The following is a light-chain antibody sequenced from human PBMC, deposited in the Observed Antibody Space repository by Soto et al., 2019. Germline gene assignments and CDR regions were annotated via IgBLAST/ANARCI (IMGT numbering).Light chain of an antibody. Sequence: DIQMTQSPSTLSASVGDRVTITCRASQSINSWLAWYQQKPGKAPKLLIYDASSLESGVPSRFSGSGSGTEFTLTISSLQPDDFATYYCQQYNSYSPPWTFGQGTKVEIK. J-gene: IGKJ1*01. V-gene: IGKV1-5*01. CDR2: DAS. CDR1: QSINSW. CDR3: QQYNSYSPPWT.